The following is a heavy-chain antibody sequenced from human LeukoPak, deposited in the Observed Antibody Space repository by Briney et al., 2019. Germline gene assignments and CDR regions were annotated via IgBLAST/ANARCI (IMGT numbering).Heavy chain of an antibody. D-gene: IGHD6-13*01. J-gene: IGHJ5*02. CDR3: ARGPRIAAAGRRGWFDP. Sequence: QSGGSLRLSCAASGFTFSSYWMSWVRQAPGKGLEWVANIKQDGSEKYYVDSVKGRFTISRDNAKNSLYLQMNSLRAEDTAVYYCARGPRIAAAGRRGWFDPWGQGTLVTVSS. V-gene: IGHV3-7*01. CDR1: GFTFSSYW. CDR2: IKQDGSEK.